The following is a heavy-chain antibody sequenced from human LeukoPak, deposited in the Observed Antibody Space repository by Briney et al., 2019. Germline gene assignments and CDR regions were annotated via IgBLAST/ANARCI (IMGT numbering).Heavy chain of an antibody. J-gene: IGHJ4*02. CDR3: ARDRSYGRV. CDR2: IKQDGSEK. CDR1: GFTFSSYS. D-gene: IGHD5-18*01. V-gene: IGHV3-7*01. Sequence: PGGSLRLSCAASGFTFSSYSMNWVRQAPGKGLEWVANIKQDGSEKYYVDSVKGRFTISRDNAKNSLYLQMNSLRAEDTAVYYCARDRSYGRVWGQGTLVTVSS.